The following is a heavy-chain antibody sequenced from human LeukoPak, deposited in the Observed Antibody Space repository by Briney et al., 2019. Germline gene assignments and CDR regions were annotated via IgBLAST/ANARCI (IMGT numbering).Heavy chain of an antibody. CDR2: IKTDGSVT. Sequence: PGGSLRLSCAASGFTFSNHWIHWVRQAPGKGLVWVSRIKTDGSVTNYADSVEGRFTISRDIAKNTVYLQMNSLRVEETAIYYCARGISMDVWGQGTTVTVSS. J-gene: IGHJ6*02. CDR3: ARGISMDV. CDR1: GFTFSNHW. V-gene: IGHV3-74*01.